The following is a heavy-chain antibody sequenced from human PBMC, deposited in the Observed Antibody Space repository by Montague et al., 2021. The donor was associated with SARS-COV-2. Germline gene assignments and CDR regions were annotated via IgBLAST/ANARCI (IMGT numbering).Heavy chain of an antibody. CDR2: CHHRRNA. CDR1: VSWHSGADR. V-gene: IGHV4/OR15-8*01. J-gene: IGHJ5*02. D-gene: IGHD7-27*01. Sequence: SETLSLTCSSPVSWHSGADRWSTRRKPSGTGMSCIGDCHHRRNANYNASFNGLATISVDKSKNQFSLTLTSVTAADTAVYSCAFDRITRGWLDPWGQGTLVTVSS. CDR3: AFDRITRGWLDP.